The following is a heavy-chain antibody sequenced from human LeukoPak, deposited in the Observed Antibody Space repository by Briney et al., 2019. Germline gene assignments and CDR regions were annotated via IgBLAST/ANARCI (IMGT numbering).Heavy chain of an antibody. J-gene: IGHJ3*02. CDR3: ARDGLGDGYNYAAFDI. D-gene: IGHD5-24*01. CDR2: INSDGSST. CDR1: GFTFSSYW. Sequence: GGSLRLSCAASGFTFSSYWMHWVRQAPGKGLVWFSRINSDGSSTSYADSVKGRFTISRDNAKNTLYLQMNSLRAEDTAVYYCARDGLGDGYNYAAFDIWGQGTMVTVSS. V-gene: IGHV3-74*01.